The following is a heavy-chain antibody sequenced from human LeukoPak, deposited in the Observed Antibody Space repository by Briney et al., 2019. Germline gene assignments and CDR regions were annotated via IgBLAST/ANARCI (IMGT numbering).Heavy chain of an antibody. Sequence: GGSLRLSCAASGFTVSSNYMSWVRQAPGKGLEWVSAISGSGGSTYYADSVKGRFTISRDNSKNTLYLQMNSLRAEDTAVYYCARKASGIPASGLFDYWGQGTLVTVSS. CDR3: ARKASGIPASGLFDY. V-gene: IGHV3-23*01. D-gene: IGHD6-13*01. CDR1: GFTVSSNY. CDR2: ISGSGGST. J-gene: IGHJ4*02.